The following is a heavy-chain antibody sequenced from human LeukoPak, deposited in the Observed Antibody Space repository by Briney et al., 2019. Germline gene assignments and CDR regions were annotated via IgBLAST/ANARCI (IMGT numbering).Heavy chain of an antibody. CDR1: GFTFGSYA. Sequence: GGSLRLSCAASGFTFGSYAMRWVRQAPGKGLEWVSAISGSGGSTYYADSVQGRFTISRDNSKNTLYLQMNSLRAEDTAVYYCAKDRYTSSWLDAFDMWGQGTMVTVSS. J-gene: IGHJ3*02. V-gene: IGHV3-23*01. CDR2: ISGSGGST. D-gene: IGHD6-13*01. CDR3: AKDRYTSSWLDAFDM.